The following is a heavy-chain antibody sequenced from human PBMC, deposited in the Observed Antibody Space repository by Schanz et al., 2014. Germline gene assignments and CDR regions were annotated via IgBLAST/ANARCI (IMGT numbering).Heavy chain of an antibody. CDR2: IIPVLAIA. D-gene: IGHD3-9*01. CDR3: ARVQDDILTGSEYYYGMDV. J-gene: IGHJ6*02. CDR1: GGTFSSYT. Sequence: QVQLVQSGAEVKKPGSSVKVSCTASGGTFSSYTISWIRQAPGQGLEWMGRIIPVLAIADYAQKFQGRVRITADKSTSTAYMELSSLRSDDTAVYYCARVQDDILTGSEYYYGMDVWGQGTILTVSS. V-gene: IGHV1-69*02.